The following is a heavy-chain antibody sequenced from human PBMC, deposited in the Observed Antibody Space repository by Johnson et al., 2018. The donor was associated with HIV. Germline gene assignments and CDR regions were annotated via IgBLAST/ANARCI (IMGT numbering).Heavy chain of an antibody. CDR3: AKDRMRGATKDAFDI. Sequence: VQLVESGGGLIQPGGSLRLSCAASGFTVSSNYMSWVRQAPGKGLEWVSVISGSGGSTYYADSVKGRFTISRDNSKNTLYLQMNSLRAEDTAVYYCAKDRMRGATKDAFDIWGQGTMVTVSS. J-gene: IGHJ3*02. CDR1: GFTVSSNY. D-gene: IGHD1-26*01. CDR2: ISGSGGST. V-gene: IGHV3-23*04.